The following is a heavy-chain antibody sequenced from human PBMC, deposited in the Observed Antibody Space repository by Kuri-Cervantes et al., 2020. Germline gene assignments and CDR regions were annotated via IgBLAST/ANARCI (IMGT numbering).Heavy chain of an antibody. CDR1: GYTFTSYG. CDR2: IIPIFGTA. V-gene: IGHV1-69*13. J-gene: IGHJ4*02. CDR3: ARDPYSSGWYSVHYYDSSGYFDY. Sequence: SVKVSCKASGYTFTSYGISWVRQAPGQGLEWMGGIIPIFGTANYAQKFQGRVTITADESTSTAYMELSSLRSEDTAVYYCARDPYSSGWYSVHYYDSSGYFDYWGQGTLVTVSS. D-gene: IGHD3-22*01.